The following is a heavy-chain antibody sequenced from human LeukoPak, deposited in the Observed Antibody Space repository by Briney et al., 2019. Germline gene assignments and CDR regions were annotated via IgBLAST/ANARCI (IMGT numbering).Heavy chain of an antibody. D-gene: IGHD6-13*01. CDR1: GITFSDRD. CDR3: ARDPYSSSWSYGMDV. V-gene: IGHV3-7*03. Sequence: PGGSLRLSCAVSGITFSDRDMDWVRQAPGKGLEWVANIKQDGSEKVYVDSVKGRFTISRDNAQTSLYLHMNSLRAEDTAVYYCARDPYSSSWSYGMDVWGQGTTVTVSS. J-gene: IGHJ6*02. CDR2: IKQDGSEK.